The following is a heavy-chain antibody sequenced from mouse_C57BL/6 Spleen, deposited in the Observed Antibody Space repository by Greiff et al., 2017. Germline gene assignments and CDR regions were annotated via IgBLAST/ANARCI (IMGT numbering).Heavy chain of an antibody. CDR1: GYTFTSYW. CDR3: ARYYYGSSGGDAMDY. J-gene: IGHJ4*01. D-gene: IGHD1-1*01. V-gene: IGHV1-69*01. CDR2: IDPSDSYT. Sequence: VQLQQPGAELVMPGASVKLSCKASGYTFTSYWMHWVKQRPGQGLEWIGEIDPSDSYTNYNQKFKGKSTLTVDKSSSTAYMQLSSLTSEDSAVYYCARYYYGSSGGDAMDYWGKGTSVTVSS.